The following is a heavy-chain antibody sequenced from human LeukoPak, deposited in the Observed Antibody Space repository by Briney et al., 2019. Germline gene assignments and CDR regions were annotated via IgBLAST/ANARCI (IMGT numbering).Heavy chain of an antibody. J-gene: IGHJ6*02. CDR3: ARGVEQQLGYYYYYSMDD. D-gene: IGHD6-13*01. Sequence: SETLCLTCAAYGGSFSGYYWSWIRQPPGKGLEWIGEINHSGSTNYNPSLKSRVTISVDTSKNEYSLKLSSVTAADTAVYYCARGVEQQLGYYYYYSMDDWGQGTMVTVSS. V-gene: IGHV4-34*01. CDR2: INHSGST. CDR1: GGSFSGYY.